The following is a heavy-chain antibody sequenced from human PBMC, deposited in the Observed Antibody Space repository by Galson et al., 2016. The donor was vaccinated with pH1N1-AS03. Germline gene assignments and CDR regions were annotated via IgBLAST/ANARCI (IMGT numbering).Heavy chain of an antibody. Sequence: SETLSLTCSVSGDSMDSSSYHWGWIRQPPGKGLEWIGTVYYSGRTYYNPSLNRRVTISVDVSRRHFSLKLKSVSATDTGVYYCARQAIPEGWLHYTWFDPWGQGTLVTVSS. D-gene: IGHD5-24*01. CDR3: ARQAIPEGWLHYTWFDP. CDR1: GDSMDSSSYH. CDR2: VYYSGRT. V-gene: IGHV4-39*01. J-gene: IGHJ5*02.